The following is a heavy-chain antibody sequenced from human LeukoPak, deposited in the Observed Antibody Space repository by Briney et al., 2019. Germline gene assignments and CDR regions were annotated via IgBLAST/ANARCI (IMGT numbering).Heavy chain of an antibody. J-gene: IGHJ4*02. Sequence: SETLSLTCTVSGGSISSSSYYWGWIRQPPGKGQQWIGSIYYSGSTYYNPSLKSRVTISVDTSKNQFSLKLSSVTAAHTAVYYCARSHPDYYDSSGYLFDYWGQGTLVTVSS. CDR3: ARSHPDYYDSSGYLFDY. D-gene: IGHD3-22*01. CDR1: GGSISSSSYY. CDR2: IYYSGST. V-gene: IGHV4-39*01.